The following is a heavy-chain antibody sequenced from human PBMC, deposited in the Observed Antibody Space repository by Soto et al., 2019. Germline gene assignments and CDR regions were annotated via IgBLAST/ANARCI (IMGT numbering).Heavy chain of an antibody. D-gene: IGHD6-6*01. V-gene: IGHV4-34*01. Sequence: QVQLQQWGAGLLKPSETLSLTCTIYGGSFSGSYWSRIRQPPGKGLEWIGEINHSGSTNYNPSLKSRVTISVDTSKKQFSLKLSSVTAADTAAYYCARRGREYSSSSGWFDPWGQGTLVSVSS. CDR1: GGSFSGSY. J-gene: IGHJ5*02. CDR2: INHSGST. CDR3: ARRGREYSSSSGWFDP.